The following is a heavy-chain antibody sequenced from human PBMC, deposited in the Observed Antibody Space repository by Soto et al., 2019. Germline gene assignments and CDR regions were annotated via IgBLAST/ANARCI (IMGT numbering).Heavy chain of an antibody. J-gene: IGHJ3*02. Sequence: EVQLLASGGGLVQHGGSLRLSCAASGFTFSSYAMSWVRQAPGKGLEWVSAISGRGGSTYYADSVKGRVTISRDNSNNTLSLQMNSLCAEDTAVYSCAKDYYYDSSGYDYGGAFDIWGQGTMVTFAS. CDR1: GFTFSSYA. V-gene: IGHV3-23*01. CDR2: ISGRGGST. CDR3: AKDYYYDSSGYDYGGAFDI. D-gene: IGHD3-22*01.